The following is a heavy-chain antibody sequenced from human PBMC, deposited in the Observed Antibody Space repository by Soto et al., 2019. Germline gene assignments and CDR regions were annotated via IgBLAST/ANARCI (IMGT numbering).Heavy chain of an antibody. Sequence: ASVKVSCKNSGGTFSTYAIYRVRQAPGQGLEWMGAIIPLFGTADYAQKFQGRVTITADESTSTASMELSSLRSEDTAVYYCARPKGSYSSGYYYFDYWGQGTLVTVSS. J-gene: IGHJ4*02. CDR2: IIPLFGTA. V-gene: IGHV1-69*13. D-gene: IGHD6-19*01. CDR3: ARPKGSYSSGYYYFDY. CDR1: GGTFSTYA.